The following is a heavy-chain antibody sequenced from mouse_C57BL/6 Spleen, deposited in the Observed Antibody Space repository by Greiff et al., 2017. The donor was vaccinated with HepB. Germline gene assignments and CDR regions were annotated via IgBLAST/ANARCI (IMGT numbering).Heavy chain of an antibody. CDR2: IDPSDSYT. J-gene: IGHJ1*03. CDR1: GYTFTSYW. D-gene: IGHD1-1*01. V-gene: IGHV1-69*01. Sequence: QVQLQQPGAELVMPGASVKLSCKASGYTFTSYWMHWVKQRPGQGLEWIGEIDPSDSYTNYNQKFKGKSTLTVDKSYSTAYMHLSSLTSDDSAVYYCARSYYGSSPGWYFDVWGTGTTVTVSS. CDR3: ARSYYGSSPGWYFDV.